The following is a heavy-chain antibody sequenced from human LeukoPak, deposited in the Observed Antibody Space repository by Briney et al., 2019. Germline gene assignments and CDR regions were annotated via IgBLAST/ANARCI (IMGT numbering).Heavy chain of an antibody. CDR3: AKDHGYYGSGSYYDY. V-gene: IGHV3-23*01. CDR1: GFTFSSYA. D-gene: IGHD3-10*01. J-gene: IGHJ4*02. Sequence: PGGSLRLSCAPSGFTFSSYAMSWVRQAPGKGREWVSAISGSGGSTYYADSVKGRFTISRDNSKNTLYLQMNSLRAEDTAVYYCAKDHGYYGSGSYYDYWGQGTLVTVSS. CDR2: ISGSGGST.